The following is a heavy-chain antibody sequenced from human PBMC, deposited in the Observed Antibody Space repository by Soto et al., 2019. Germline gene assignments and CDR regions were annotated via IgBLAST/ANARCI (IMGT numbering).Heavy chain of an antibody. J-gene: IGHJ4*02. CDR1: GGTFSSYA. CDR2: IIPIFGTA. CDR3: ASETGYSSGQFDY. D-gene: IGHD6-19*01. Sequence: SVKVSYKASGGTFSSYAISWVRQAPGQGLEWMGGIIPIFGTANYAQKFQGRVTITADKSTSTAYMELSSLRSEDTAVYYCASETGYSSGQFDYWGQGTLVTVSS. V-gene: IGHV1-69*06.